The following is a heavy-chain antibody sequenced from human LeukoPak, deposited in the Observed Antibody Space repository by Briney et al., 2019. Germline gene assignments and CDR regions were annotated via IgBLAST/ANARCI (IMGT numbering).Heavy chain of an antibody. Sequence: GGSLRLSCAASGFTFSNYGMSWVRQAPGKGLEWVSAISGSGDSTYYADSVKGRFTISRDNSKNTLYLQMNSLRAEDTAVYYRAKAPVTTCSGAYCYPFDYWGQGTLVTVSS. CDR3: AKAPVTTCSGAYCYPFDY. J-gene: IGHJ4*02. CDR2: ISGSGDST. D-gene: IGHD2-15*01. V-gene: IGHV3-23*01. CDR1: GFTFSNYG.